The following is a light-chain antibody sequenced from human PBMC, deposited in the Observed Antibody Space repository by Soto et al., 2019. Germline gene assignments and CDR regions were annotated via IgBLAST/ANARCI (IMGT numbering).Light chain of an antibody. CDR3: QQYNNWSIT. Sequence: EIVMTQSPATLSVSPGEKATLSCRASQSVSSNLAWYQQKPGQAPRLLIYGASTRATGIPARFSCSGSGTEFTLTISSLQSEDFAGYYCQQYNNWSITFGQGTRREI. CDR2: GAS. V-gene: IGKV3-15*01. J-gene: IGKJ5*01. CDR1: QSVSSN.